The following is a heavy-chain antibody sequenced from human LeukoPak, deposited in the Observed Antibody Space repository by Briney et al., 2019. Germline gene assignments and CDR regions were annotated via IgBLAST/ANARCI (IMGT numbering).Heavy chain of an antibody. CDR2: IYYSGST. CDR3: ARDSGGDYVWGSYQNDY. D-gene: IGHD3-16*01. CDR1: GGSISSYH. V-gene: IGHV4-59*12. J-gene: IGHJ4*02. Sequence: KTSETLSLTCTVSGGSISSYHWSWIRQPPGKGLEWIGYIYYSGSTNYNPSLKSRVTMSEDTSKNQFSLKLSSVAAADTAVYYCARDSGGDYVWGSYQNDYWGQGTLVTVSS.